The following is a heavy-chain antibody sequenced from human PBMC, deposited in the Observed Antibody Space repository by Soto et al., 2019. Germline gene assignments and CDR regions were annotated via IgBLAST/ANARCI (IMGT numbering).Heavy chain of an antibody. CDR3: AKESSSSFDS. V-gene: IGHV3-23*01. J-gene: IGHJ4*02. CDR1: GFTFSSYA. Sequence: GGSLRLSCAASGFTFSSYAMSWVRQAPGKGLEWVSEISGGGGGNTYYADSVKGRFTISRDDSKNTLYLQMNSLRVEDTAVYYCAKESSSSFDSWGQGTLVTVSS. CDR2: ISGGGGGNT. D-gene: IGHD6-6*01.